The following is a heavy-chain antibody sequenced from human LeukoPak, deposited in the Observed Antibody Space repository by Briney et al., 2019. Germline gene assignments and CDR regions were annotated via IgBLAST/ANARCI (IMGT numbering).Heavy chain of an antibody. D-gene: IGHD2-2*01. Sequence: SETLSLTCAVYGGSFSGYYWSWIRQPPGKGLEWIGEINHSGSTNYNPSLKSRVTISVDTSKNQFSLKLSSVTAADTAVYYCARAPRRSNTTPGPHRGYYYYYMDVWGKGTTVTVSS. J-gene: IGHJ6*03. CDR2: INHSGST. V-gene: IGHV4-34*01. CDR1: GGSFSGYY. CDR3: ARAPRRSNTTPGPHRGYYYYYMDV.